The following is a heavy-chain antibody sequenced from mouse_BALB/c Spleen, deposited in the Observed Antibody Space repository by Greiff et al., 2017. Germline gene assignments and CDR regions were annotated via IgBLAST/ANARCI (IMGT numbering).Heavy chain of an antibody. J-gene: IGHJ3*01. D-gene: IGHD2-10*02. CDR1: GYTFTSYW. CDR2: INPSTGYT. V-gene: IGHV1-7*01. Sequence: VQLQESGAELAKPGASVKMSCKASGYTFTSYWMHWVKQRPGQGLEWIGYINPSTGYTEYNQKFKDKATLTADKSSSTAYMQLSSLTSEDSAVYYCARRGYGNLFAYWGQGTLVTVSA. CDR3: ARRGYGNLFAY.